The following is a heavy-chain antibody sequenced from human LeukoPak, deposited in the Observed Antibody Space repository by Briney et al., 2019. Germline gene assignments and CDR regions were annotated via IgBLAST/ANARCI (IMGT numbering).Heavy chain of an antibody. D-gene: IGHD4-17*01. J-gene: IGHJ4*02. CDR1: GFTFSSCS. Sequence: GGSLRLSCAASGFTFSSCSMNWVRQAPGKGLEWVSSISSSSSYIYYADSVKGRFTISRDNAKNSLYLQMNSLRAEDTAVYYCARNVRFRVTTPFDYWGQGTLVTVSS. CDR3: ARNVRFRVTTPFDY. V-gene: IGHV3-21*01. CDR2: ISSSSSYI.